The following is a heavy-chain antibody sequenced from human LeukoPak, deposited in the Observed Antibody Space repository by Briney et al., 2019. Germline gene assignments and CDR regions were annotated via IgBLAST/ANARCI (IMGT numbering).Heavy chain of an antibody. J-gene: IGHJ4*02. D-gene: IGHD3-16*01. CDR3: ARGGPAYLHGAPFDY. CDR2: LYYSGKT. V-gene: IGHV4-39*07. CDR1: DDSISSSTYY. Sequence: SDTLSLTCIISDDSISSSTYYWGWIRQPPGKGLEWIGTLYYSGKTYYNPSLKSRVTISVDTSKNQFSLKLSSVTAADTAVYYCARGGPAYLHGAPFDYWGQGTLVTVSS.